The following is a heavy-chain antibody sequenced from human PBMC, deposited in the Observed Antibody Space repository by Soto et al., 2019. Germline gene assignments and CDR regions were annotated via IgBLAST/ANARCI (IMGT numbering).Heavy chain of an antibody. J-gene: IGHJ4*03. D-gene: IGHD3-10*01. CDR3: ARSYGHLAPPLDL. V-gene: IGHV1-2*02. CDR1: GYGFVRYY. Sequence: DSVKVSCKASGYGFVRYYIHWVRQAPGQELEWMGWINPDSGDTSYQERFQGRVTMTRDTSLNTAYMDVTGLTSDDTAIYFCARSYGHLAPPLDLWGPGTLVTVSS. CDR2: INPDSGDT.